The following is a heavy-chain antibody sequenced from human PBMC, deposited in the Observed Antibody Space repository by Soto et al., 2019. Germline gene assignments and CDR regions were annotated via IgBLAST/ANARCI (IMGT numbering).Heavy chain of an antibody. CDR1: GFTFSSFS. CDR2: ISSRSGYI. J-gene: IGHJ4*02. CDR3: AKDLQFSGWLSAQTFDY. V-gene: IGHV3-21*01. Sequence: PGGSLRLSCAASGFTFSSFSMNWVRQAPGKGLEWVSSISSRSGYIHYADSVEGRFTTSRDNAKNSLYLQMSSLRAEDTAVYYCAKDLQFSGWLSAQTFDYWGQGTQVTVSS. D-gene: IGHD6-19*01.